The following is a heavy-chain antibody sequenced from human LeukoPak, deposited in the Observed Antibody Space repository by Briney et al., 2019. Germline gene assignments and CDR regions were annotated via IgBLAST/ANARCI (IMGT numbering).Heavy chain of an antibody. V-gene: IGHV3-48*03. CDR1: GFTFSSYE. CDR3: ARERIAVAGTGGPSTIFDY. CDR2: ISSSGSTI. Sequence: GGSLRLSCAASGFTFSSYEMNWVRQAPGKGLEWVSYISSSGSTIYYADSVKGRFTISRDNAKNSLYLQMNSLRDEDTAVYYCARERIAVAGTGGPSTIFDYWGQGTLVTVSS. J-gene: IGHJ4*02. D-gene: IGHD6-19*01.